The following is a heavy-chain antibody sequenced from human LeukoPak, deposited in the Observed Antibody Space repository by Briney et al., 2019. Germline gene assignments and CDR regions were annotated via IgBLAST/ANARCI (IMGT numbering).Heavy chain of an antibody. V-gene: IGHV3-30-3*01. CDR2: ISYDGSNK. CDR1: GFTFSSYA. Sequence: GGSLRLSCAGSGFTFSSYAMHWVRQAPGKGLEWVAVISYDGSNKYYADSVKGRFTISRDNSKNTLYLQMNSLRAEDTAVYYCASQINYYDSSGSYDDYWGQGTLVTVSS. J-gene: IGHJ4*02. CDR3: ASQINYYDSSGSYDDY. D-gene: IGHD3-22*01.